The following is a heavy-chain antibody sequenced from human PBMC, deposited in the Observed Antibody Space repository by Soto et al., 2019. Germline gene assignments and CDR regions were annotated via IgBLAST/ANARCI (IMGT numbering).Heavy chain of an antibody. V-gene: IGHV3-74*01. J-gene: IGHJ5*02. CDR1: GFPFSHYW. CDR3: TSDTFGLRDT. Sequence: MQMVESGGGSVQPGGSLRLSCAASGFPFSHYWMHWVRQTPGKGLVWVSRINPAGTITNYAESVEGRFTISRDNADSALFLQMNSLSAEDTAIYYCTSDTFGLRDTWGQGTLVTVSS. CDR2: INPAGTIT. D-gene: IGHD3-16*01.